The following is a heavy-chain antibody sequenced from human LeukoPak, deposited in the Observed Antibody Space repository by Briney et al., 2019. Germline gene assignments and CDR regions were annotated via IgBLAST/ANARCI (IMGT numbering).Heavy chain of an antibody. Sequence: PSETLSLTCTVSGGSISSYYWSWIRQPPGKGLEWIGYIYYSGSTNYNPSLKSRVTISVDTSKNQFSLKLSSVTAADTAVYYCARVGTNPSQNWFDPWGQGTLVTVSS. CDR3: ARVGTNPSQNWFDP. CDR2: IYYSGST. J-gene: IGHJ5*02. V-gene: IGHV4-59*01. D-gene: IGHD2-8*01. CDR1: GGSISSYY.